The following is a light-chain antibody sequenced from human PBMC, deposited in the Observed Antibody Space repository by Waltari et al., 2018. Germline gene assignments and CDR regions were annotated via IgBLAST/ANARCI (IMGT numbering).Light chain of an antibody. V-gene: IGKV3-20*01. Sequence: EIVLTQSPGTLSLSPGERATLSGRASQSVSSSSLAWYQQKPGQAPRLPIYAASRRATGIPDRISGSGSETDFTLTLSSLEPEDFAVYYCQQHGSSPFTFGQGTKVEIK. CDR2: AAS. J-gene: IGKJ2*01. CDR3: QQHGSSPFT. CDR1: QSVSSSS.